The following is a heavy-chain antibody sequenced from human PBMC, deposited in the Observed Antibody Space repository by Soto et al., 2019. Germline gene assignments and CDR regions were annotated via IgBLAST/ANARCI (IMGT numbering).Heavy chain of an antibody. CDR3: ARHSGYDYVFDY. CDR1: GYTFTGYY. CDR2: INPNNGDT. D-gene: IGHD5-12*01. Sequence: QVQLVQSGAEVKKPGASVKVSCKASGYTFTGYYIHWVRQAPGQGLEWMGWINPNNGDTNYAQKFQGRVTMTRDTSTSTAYMELSSLTFDDTAVYYCARHSGYDYVFDYWGQGNLVTVSS. V-gene: IGHV1-2*02. J-gene: IGHJ4*02.